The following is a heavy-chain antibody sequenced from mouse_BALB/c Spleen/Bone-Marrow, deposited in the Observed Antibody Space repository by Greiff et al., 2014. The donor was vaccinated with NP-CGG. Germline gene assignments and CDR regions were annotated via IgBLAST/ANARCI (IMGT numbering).Heavy chain of an antibody. CDR2: IDPANGDT. J-gene: IGHJ1*01. CDR3: TRPSVYYGSSYGCFDV. Sequence: VQLQQPGSELVKPGASVKLSCAASGFTIKDSYMHWVKQRPEQGLEWIGRIDPANGDTKYDPKFQGKATITVDKSSNTAYLQLSSLTSEDTAVYYCTRPSVYYGSSYGCFDVWGAGTPVTVSS. V-gene: IGHV14-3*02. D-gene: IGHD1-1*01. CDR1: GFTIKDSY.